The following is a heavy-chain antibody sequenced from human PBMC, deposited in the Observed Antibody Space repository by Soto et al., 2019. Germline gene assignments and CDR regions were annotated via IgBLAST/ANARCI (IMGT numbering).Heavy chain of an antibody. CDR1: GGTFSSYA. CDR3: ARVKLEALYCYYYMDV. V-gene: IGHV1-69*13. D-gene: IGHD1-1*01. CDR2: IIPIFGTA. Sequence: ASVKVSCKASGGTFSSYAISWVRQAPGQGLEWMGGIIPIFGTANYAQKFQGRVTITADESTSTAYMELSSLRSEDTAVYYCARVKLEALYCYYYMDVWGKGTTVTVSS. J-gene: IGHJ6*03.